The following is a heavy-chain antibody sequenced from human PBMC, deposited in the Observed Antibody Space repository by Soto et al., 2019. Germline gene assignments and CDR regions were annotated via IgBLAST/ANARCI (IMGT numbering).Heavy chain of an antibody. D-gene: IGHD3-3*01. CDR3: ARGRIYDFWSGYYGWFDP. J-gene: IGHJ5*02. CDR2: INHSGST. V-gene: IGHV4-34*01. Sequence: SETLSLTCAVYGGSFSGYYWSWIRQPPGKGLEWIGEINHSGSTNYNPSLKSRVTISVDTSKNQFSLKLSSVTAADTAVYYCARGRIYDFWSGYYGWFDPWGQGTLVTVS. CDR1: GGSFSGYY.